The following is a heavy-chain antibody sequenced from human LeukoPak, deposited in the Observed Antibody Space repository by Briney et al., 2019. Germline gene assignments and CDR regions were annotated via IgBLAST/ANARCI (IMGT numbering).Heavy chain of an antibody. CDR2: IYYSGST. CDR3: ARGATVTTG. CDR1: GGSFSGYY. V-gene: IGHV4-59*01. D-gene: IGHD4-17*01. Sequence: SETLSLTCAVYGGSFSGYYWSWIRQPPGKGLEWIGYIYYSGSTNYNPSLKSRVTISVDTSKNQFSLKLSSVTAADTAVYYCARGATVTTGWGQGTLVTVSS. J-gene: IGHJ4*02.